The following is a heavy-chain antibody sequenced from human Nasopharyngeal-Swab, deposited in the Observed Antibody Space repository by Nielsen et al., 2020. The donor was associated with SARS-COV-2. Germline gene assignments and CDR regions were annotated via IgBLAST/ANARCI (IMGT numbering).Heavy chain of an antibody. V-gene: IGHV3-21*04. CDR3: AKGGRIAMIEDF. CDR2: ISSSSTYI. J-gene: IGHJ3*01. Sequence: GESLKISCAASGFTFSSHSMNWVRQAPGKGLEWVSSISSSSTYIYYADSVKGRFTISRDNAKNSLYLQMNSLRAEDTALYYCAKGGRIAMIEDFWGQGTMVTVSS. CDR1: GFTFSSHS. D-gene: IGHD3-22*01.